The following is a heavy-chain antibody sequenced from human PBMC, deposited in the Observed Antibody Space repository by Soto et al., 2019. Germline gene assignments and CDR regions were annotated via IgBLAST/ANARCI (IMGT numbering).Heavy chain of an antibody. CDR3: ARSPGGYYID. V-gene: IGHV3-74*01. Sequence: PGGSLRLSCAASGFTFSSYGMHWVRQGPGKGLVWVSRIKNDGSSTNYADSVKGRFTISRDNAKNTVYLQMNSLRAEDTAVYYCARSPGGYYIDWGQGTMVTVSS. J-gene: IGHJ3*01. CDR1: GFTFSSYG. CDR2: IKNDGSST. D-gene: IGHD3-9*01.